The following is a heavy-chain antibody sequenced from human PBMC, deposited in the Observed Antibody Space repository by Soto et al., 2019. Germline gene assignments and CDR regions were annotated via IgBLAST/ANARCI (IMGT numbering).Heavy chain of an antibody. Sequence: ASVKVSCKASGGTFSSYAISWVRQAPGQGLEWMGGIIPIFGTANYAQKFQGRVTITADESTSTAYMELSSLRSEDTAVYYCARDPLSEGLGPPRAYAFDYRGQGPLVTVSS. CDR1: GGTFSSYA. CDR2: IIPIFGTA. J-gene: IGHJ4*02. V-gene: IGHV1-69*13. CDR3: ARDPLSEGLGPPRAYAFDY. D-gene: IGHD2-2*01.